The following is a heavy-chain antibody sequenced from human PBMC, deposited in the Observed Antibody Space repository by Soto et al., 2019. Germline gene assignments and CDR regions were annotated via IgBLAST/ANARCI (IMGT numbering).Heavy chain of an antibody. CDR1: GDTFSSYA. CDR2: IIPKFNTI. V-gene: IGHV1-69*06. CDR3: ATVTPDGYFDY. Sequence: ASVKVSCKASGDTFSSYAISWVRQAPGQGLEWMGGIIPKFNTIDHGQKFQGRVTIAADKSTSTAYMELSSLRSDDTAVYYCATVTPDGYFDYWAQGTLVTVSS. J-gene: IGHJ4*02.